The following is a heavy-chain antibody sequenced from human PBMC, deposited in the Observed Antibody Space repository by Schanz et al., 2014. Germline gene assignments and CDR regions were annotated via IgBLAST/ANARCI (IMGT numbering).Heavy chain of an antibody. D-gene: IGHD3-10*01. J-gene: IGHJ3*02. CDR1: GFIFSDYA. V-gene: IGHV3-23*01. CDR2: ISGGGGTT. CDR3: AKEKRGEVRDFDT. Sequence: EVHLLESGGGLVPPGGSLRLSCAASGFIFSDYAMCWVRQAPGKGLEWVSAISGGGGTTYYADSVRGRFTISRDNSKSTLYRQMNSLRVEDTAVYYCAKEKRGEVRDFDTWGQGTMVTGSS.